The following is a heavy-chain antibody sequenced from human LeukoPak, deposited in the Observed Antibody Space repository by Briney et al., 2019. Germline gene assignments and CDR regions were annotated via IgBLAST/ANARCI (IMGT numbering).Heavy chain of an antibody. CDR1: GFTFDDYA. CDR2: IWYDGSNK. D-gene: IGHD3-16*01. CDR3: ARGGGLDV. V-gene: IGHV3-33*08. Sequence: GGSLRLSCAASGFTFDDYAMHWVRQAPGKGLEWVAVIWYDGSNKYYADSVKGRFTISRDNSKNTLYLQMNSLRAEDTAVYFCARGGGLDVWGQGATVTVSS. J-gene: IGHJ6*02.